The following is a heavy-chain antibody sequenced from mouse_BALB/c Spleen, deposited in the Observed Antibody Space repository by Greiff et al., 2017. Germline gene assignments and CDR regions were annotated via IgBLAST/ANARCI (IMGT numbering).Heavy chain of an antibody. CDR2: ISYSGST. CDR1: GYSITSCY. J-gene: IGHJ2*01. CDR3: ARYDYDDGYYFDY. Sequence: DVKLQESGPSLVKPSQSLSLTCSVTGYSITSCYWNWIRKFPGNKLEYMGYISYSGSTYYNPPLQSRISITRDTSKNQYYLQLNSVTTEDTATYYCARYDYDDGYYFDYWGQGTTLTVSS. D-gene: IGHD2-4*01. V-gene: IGHV3-8*02.